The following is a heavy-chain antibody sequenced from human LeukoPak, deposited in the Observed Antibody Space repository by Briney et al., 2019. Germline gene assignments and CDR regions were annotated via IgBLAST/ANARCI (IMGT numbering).Heavy chain of an antibody. Sequence: ASVKVSCKASGYTFSDYYMHWWRQAPGQRLEWWGWINPKSGDTNFAQNFQGRVTMTRDTSISTAYMELSSLTSDDRAVYYCARGPNTGAFDAWGQGTLVTVSS. CDR1: GYTFSDYY. J-gene: IGHJ4*02. CDR3: ARGPNTGAFDA. V-gene: IGHV1-2*02. CDR2: INPKSGDT. D-gene: IGHD7-27*01.